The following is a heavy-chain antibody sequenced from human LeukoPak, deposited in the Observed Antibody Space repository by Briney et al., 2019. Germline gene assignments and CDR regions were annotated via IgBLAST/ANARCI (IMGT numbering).Heavy chain of an antibody. CDR2: TNSDGSST. D-gene: IGHD2-2*01. V-gene: IGHV3-74*01. CDR3: ARGYGSTPTY. CDR1: GFTFSSYW. J-gene: IGHJ4*02. Sequence: EGSLRLSCAASGFTFSSYWMHWVRQAPGKGLVWVSRTNSDGSSTSYADSVKGRFTISRDNAKNTLYLQMNSLRAEDTAVYYCARGYGSTPTYWGQGTLVTVSS.